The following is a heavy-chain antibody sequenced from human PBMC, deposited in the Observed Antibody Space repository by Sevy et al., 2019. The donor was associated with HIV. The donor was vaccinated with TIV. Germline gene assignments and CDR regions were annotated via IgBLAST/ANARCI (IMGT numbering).Heavy chain of an antibody. CDR2: IYSGTNT. J-gene: IGHJ6*02. D-gene: IGHD3-22*01. Sequence: GGSLRLSCAASGFNVSSNYMNWVRQAPGKGLEWVSVIYSGTNTYYADSVKGRFTISRDTSKNTLYFQMNSLRAVDTAVYYCARDRITYYYDSSGYYTSGYGMDVWGQGTTVTVSS. V-gene: IGHV3-53*01. CDR1: GFNVSSNY. CDR3: ARDRITYYYDSSGYYTSGYGMDV.